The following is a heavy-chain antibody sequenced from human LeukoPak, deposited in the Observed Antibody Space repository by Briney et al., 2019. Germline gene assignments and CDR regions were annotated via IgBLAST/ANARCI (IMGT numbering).Heavy chain of an antibody. Sequence: GGSLRLSCAASGFTFSDYAMSWVRQAPGKGLEWVSAISARGGSTYFPDSRKDRFTISRDNSKNTLYVQMNSLRGEDTAVYYCARVRDHYGVATGYFDLWGRGTLVTVSS. CDR2: ISARGGST. V-gene: IGHV3-23*01. CDR3: ARVRDHYGVATGYFDL. J-gene: IGHJ2*01. CDR1: GFTFSDYA. D-gene: IGHD4-17*01.